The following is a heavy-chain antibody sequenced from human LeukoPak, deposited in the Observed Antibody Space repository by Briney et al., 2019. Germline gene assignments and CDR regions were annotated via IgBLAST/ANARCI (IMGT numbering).Heavy chain of an antibody. J-gene: IGHJ4*02. CDR3: AIREPIGY. CDR2: ISGSGDRT. CDR1: GFSFANSV. V-gene: IGHV3-23*01. D-gene: IGHD6-13*01. Sequence: GGSLGLSCAASGFSFANSVISWIRQAPGKGPEWVSAISGSGDRTDYADSVRGRFTISRDNSKSTLYLQMNSLRVEDTAIYYCAIREPIGYWGQGSLVTVST.